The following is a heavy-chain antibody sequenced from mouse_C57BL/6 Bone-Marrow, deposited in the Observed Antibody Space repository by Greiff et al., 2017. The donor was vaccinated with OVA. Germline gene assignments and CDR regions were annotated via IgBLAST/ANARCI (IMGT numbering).Heavy chain of an antibody. CDR2: IYPGGGYT. CDR3: ARRVSYFIYAMSY. CDR1: GYTFTNYW. V-gene: IGHV1-63*01. Sequence: QVQLQQSGAELVRPGTSVKMSCKASGYTFTNYWIGWAKQRPGHGLEWIGDIYPGGGYTNYTEKFKGKATLTVDKSSSTAYMQFSSLTSEDSAIYYCARRVSYFIYAMSYWGQGTSVTVSS. J-gene: IGHJ4*01. D-gene: IGHD1-1*01.